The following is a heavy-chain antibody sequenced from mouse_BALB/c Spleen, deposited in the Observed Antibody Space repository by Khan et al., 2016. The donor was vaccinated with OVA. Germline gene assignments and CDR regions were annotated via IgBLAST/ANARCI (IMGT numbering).Heavy chain of an antibody. V-gene: IGHV1-7*01. CDR3: ARDRIDY. Sequence: QIQLVQSGAELAKPGASVEMSCKASGYTFTSYWMHWIKQRPGQGLEWIGYINPTSGYTDYNQKFKDKATLTADKSSSTAYMQLSSLTSDDSAVYYCARDRIDYWGQGTALTVSS. CDR1: GYTFTSYW. CDR2: INPTSGYT. J-gene: IGHJ2*01.